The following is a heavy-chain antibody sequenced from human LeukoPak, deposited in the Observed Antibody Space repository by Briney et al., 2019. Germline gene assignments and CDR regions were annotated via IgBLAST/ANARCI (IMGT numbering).Heavy chain of an antibody. D-gene: IGHD6-13*01. Sequence: ASVKVSCKASGYTFTSYYMHWVRQAPGQGLEWMGIINPSGGSTSYAQKFQGRVTMTRDTSTSTVYMELSSLRAEDTAVYYCARDHGSRIFDYWGQGTLVTVSS. CDR2: INPSGGST. J-gene: IGHJ4*02. CDR1: GYTFTSYY. V-gene: IGHV1-46*01. CDR3: ARDHGSRIFDY.